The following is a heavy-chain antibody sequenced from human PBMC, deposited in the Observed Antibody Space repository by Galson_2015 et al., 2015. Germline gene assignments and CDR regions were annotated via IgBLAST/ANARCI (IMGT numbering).Heavy chain of an antibody. CDR1: GYTFTSYA. CDR3: AREAGSTSCYGCPPPLHPNWFDP. J-gene: IGHJ5*02. CDR2: INAGNGNT. V-gene: IGHV1-3*01. Sequence: SVKVSCKASGYTFTSYAMHWVRQAPGQRLEWMGWINAGNGNTKYSQKFQGRVTITRDTSASTAYMELSSLRSEDTAVYYCAREAGSTSCYGCPPPLHPNWFDPWGQGTLVTVSS. D-gene: IGHD2-2*01.